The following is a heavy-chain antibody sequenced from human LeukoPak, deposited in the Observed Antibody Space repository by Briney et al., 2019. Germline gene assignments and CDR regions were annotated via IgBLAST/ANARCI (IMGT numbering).Heavy chain of an antibody. Sequence: PSETLSLTCTVSGGSISSYYWSWIRQPAGKGLESIGRIYTSGSTNYNPSLKSRVTMSVDTSKNQFSLKLSSVTAADTAVYYCARDRAIFGVAKHYFDYWGQGTLVTVSS. CDR1: GGSISSYY. V-gene: IGHV4-4*07. CDR2: IYTSGST. J-gene: IGHJ4*02. CDR3: ARDRAIFGVAKHYFDY. D-gene: IGHD3-3*01.